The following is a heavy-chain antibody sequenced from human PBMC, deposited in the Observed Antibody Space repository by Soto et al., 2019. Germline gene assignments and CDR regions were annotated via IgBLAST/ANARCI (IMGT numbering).Heavy chain of an antibody. CDR3: ARANYCSGGSCYSSGMAV. J-gene: IGHJ6*02. D-gene: IGHD2-15*01. CDR2: ISSSSSYI. V-gene: IGHV3-21*01. Sequence: EVQLVESGGGLVKPGGSLRLSCAASGFTFSSYSMNWVRQAPGKGLEWVSSISSSSSYIYYADSVKCRFTISRDNAKNSLYLQMNSLRAEDTAVYYCARANYCSGGSCYSSGMAVWGQGTTVTVSS. CDR1: GFTFSSYS.